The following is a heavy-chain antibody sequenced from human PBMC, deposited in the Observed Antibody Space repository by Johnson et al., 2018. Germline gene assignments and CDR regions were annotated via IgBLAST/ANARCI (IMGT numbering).Heavy chain of an antibody. CDR2: TYYRSKWYN. Sequence: QVQLQQSGPGLVKPSQTLSLTCAISGDSVSSNTAGWNWIRHSPSRGLEWLGRTYYRSKWYNDYAVSVKSRITINPDTSKNQFSLHLNSVTHEDPAVYYCGRGGGAFNIWGQGTLVTVSS. D-gene: IGHD3-10*01. CDR1: GDSVSSNTAG. V-gene: IGHV6-1*01. CDR3: GRGGGAFNI. J-gene: IGHJ3*02.